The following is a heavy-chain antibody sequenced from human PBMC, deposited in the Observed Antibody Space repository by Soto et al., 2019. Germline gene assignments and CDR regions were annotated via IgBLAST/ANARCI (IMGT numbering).Heavy chain of an antibody. CDR1: GYTFTSYD. CDR2: MNPNSGNT. CDR3: ARDYSNYGWTKYYFDY. Sequence: QVQLVQSGAEVKKPGASVKVSCKASGYTFTSYDINWVRQATGQGLEWMGWMNPNSGNTGYAQKFQGRVTMTRNTSISTAYMELSSLRSEDTAVYYCARDYSNYGWTKYYFDYWGQGTLVTVSS. J-gene: IGHJ4*02. V-gene: IGHV1-8*01. D-gene: IGHD4-4*01.